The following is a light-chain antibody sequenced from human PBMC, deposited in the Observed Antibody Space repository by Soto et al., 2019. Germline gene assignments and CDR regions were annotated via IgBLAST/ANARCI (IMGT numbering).Light chain of an antibody. V-gene: IGKV3-20*01. CDR1: QRVSSSY. Sequence: EIVLTQSPGTLSLSPGERATLSCRASQRVSSSYLAWYQQKPGQAPRLLIYGASSRATGIPDRFSGSGSGTDFTLTISRLEHEDIAVYYCQHRTFGQGTKVEIK. J-gene: IGKJ1*01. CDR3: QHRT. CDR2: GAS.